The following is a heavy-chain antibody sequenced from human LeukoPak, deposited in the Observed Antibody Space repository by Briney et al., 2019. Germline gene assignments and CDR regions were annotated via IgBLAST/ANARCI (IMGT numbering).Heavy chain of an antibody. Sequence: PGGSLRLSCAASGFNFNDSGMSWIRQPPGKGLEWIGEINHSGSTNYNPSLKSRVTISVDTSKNQFSLKLSSVTAADTAVYYCARGSGTVAYWGQGTLVTVSS. CDR2: INHSGST. D-gene: IGHD4-11*01. CDR3: ARGSGTVAY. CDR1: GFNFNDSG. J-gene: IGHJ4*02. V-gene: IGHV4-34*01.